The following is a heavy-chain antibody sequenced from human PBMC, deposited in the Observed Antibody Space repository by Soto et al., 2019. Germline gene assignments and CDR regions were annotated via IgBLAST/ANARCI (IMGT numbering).Heavy chain of an antibody. D-gene: IGHD1-26*01. CDR2: ISYDGSNK. V-gene: IGHV3-30-3*01. J-gene: IGHJ6*02. CDR3: ARDRYGGSYYYYYYGMDV. Sequence: GGSLRLSCAASGFTFSSYAMHWVRQAPGKGLEWVAVISYDGSNKYYADSVKGRFTISRDNSKNTLYLQMNSLRAEDTAVYYCARDRYGGSYYYYYYGMDVWGQGTTVTVSS. CDR1: GFTFSSYA.